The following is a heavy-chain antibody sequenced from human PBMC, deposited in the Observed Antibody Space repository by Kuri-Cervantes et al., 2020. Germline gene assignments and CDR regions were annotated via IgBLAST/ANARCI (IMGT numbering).Heavy chain of an antibody. CDR3: ATQRRGTTT. CDR1: GFTFSSYA. CDR2: ISGSGGST. J-gene: IGHJ4*02. D-gene: IGHD1-1*01. Sequence: GESLKISCAASGFTFSSYAMSWVRQPPGKGLEWASAISGSGGSTYYADSVKGRFTISRDNSKNTLYLQRNSLRAEDTAVYYCATQRRGTTTWGQGTLVTVSS. V-gene: IGHV3-23*01.